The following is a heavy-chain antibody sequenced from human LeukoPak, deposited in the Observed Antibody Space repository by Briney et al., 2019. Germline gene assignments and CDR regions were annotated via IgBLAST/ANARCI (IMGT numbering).Heavy chain of an antibody. CDR1: GLTFSNAW. CDR2: ITTKSDGGTT. V-gene: IGHV3-15*01. J-gene: IGHJ4*02. CDR3: STGIGTNDW. D-gene: IGHD1-1*01. Sequence: GGSLRLSCAVSGLTFSNAWMTWVRQAPGKGLEWVGRITTKSDGGTTDYAAPVRGRFTITRDDSKSTLHLQMDSLKTEDTALYYCSTGIGTNDWWGQGTLVSVSS.